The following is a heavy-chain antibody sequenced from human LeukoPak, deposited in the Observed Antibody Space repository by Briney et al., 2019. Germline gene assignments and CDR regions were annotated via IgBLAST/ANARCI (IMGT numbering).Heavy chain of an antibody. V-gene: IGHV3-21*05. CDR1: GFTFSLYA. CDR3: ARDTFQPGLIDS. Sequence: PRGSLRLSCAASGFTFSLYAMHWVRQAPGKGLEWVSYINDDSSDIHYAGSVRGRFTISRDDARKTLYLQLSSLRVEDTAVYYCARDTFQPGLIDSWGQGTLVTVSS. CDR2: INDDSSDI. J-gene: IGHJ4*02. D-gene: IGHD2-2*01.